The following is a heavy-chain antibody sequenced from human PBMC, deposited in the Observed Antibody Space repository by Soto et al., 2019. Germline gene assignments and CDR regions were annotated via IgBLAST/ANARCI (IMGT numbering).Heavy chain of an antibody. V-gene: IGHV1-18*01. CDR1: GYTFTSYG. D-gene: IGHD6-6*01. Sequence: ASVKVSCKASGYTFTSYGISWVRQAPGQGLEWMGWISAYNGNTNYAQKLQGRVTMTTDPSTSTAYMELRSLRSDDTAVYYCAREYSSSSGLAFDIWGQGTMVTVSS. CDR2: ISAYNGNT. J-gene: IGHJ3*02. CDR3: AREYSSSSGLAFDI.